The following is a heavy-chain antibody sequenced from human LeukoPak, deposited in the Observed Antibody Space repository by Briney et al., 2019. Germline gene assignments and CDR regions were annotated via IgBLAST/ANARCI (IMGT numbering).Heavy chain of an antibody. D-gene: IGHD3-9*01. CDR1: GYTFTNYG. CDR3: ARAFDWLLSRRPPLDY. CDR2: ISAYNGNT. Sequence: GASVKVSCKASGYTFTNYGITWVRQAPGQGLEWMGWISAYNGNTNYAQKLQGRVTMTTDTSTSTAYMGLRSLRSDDTAVYYCARAFDWLLSRRPPLDYWGQGTLVIVSS. J-gene: IGHJ4*02. V-gene: IGHV1-18*01.